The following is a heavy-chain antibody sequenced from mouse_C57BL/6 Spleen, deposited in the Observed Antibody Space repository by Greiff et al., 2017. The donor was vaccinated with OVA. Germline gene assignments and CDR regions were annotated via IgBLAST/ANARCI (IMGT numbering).Heavy chain of an antibody. Sequence: VQLQQPGAELVRPGSSVKLSCKASGFTFTSYWMHWVNQRPIQGLEWIGNIDTSDSEPQYNQKFTDKATLTVDNSSSPAYMQLSSLTSEDAAVYYCARRRIRGYDDDGFDYWGKGTTLTVSS. V-gene: IGHV1-52*01. CDR3: ARRRIRGYDDDGFDY. CDR1: GFTFTSYW. D-gene: IGHD2-2*01. J-gene: IGHJ2*01. CDR2: IDTSDSEP.